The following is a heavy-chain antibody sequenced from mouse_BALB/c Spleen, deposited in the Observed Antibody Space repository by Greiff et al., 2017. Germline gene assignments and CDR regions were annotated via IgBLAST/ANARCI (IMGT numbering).Heavy chain of an antibody. J-gene: IGHJ3*01. V-gene: IGHV5-6-3*01. D-gene: IGHD2-1*01. Sequence: EVKLMESGGGLVQPGGSLKLSCAASGFTFSSYGMSWVRQTPDKRLELVATINSNGGSTYYPDSVKGRFTISRDNAKNTLYLQMSSLKSEDTAMYYCARGNSWFAYWGQGTLVTVSA. CDR3: ARGNSWFAY. CDR2: INSNGGST. CDR1: GFTFSSYG.